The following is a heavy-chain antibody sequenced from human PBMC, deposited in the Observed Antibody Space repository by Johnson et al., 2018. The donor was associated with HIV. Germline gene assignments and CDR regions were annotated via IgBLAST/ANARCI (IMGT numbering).Heavy chain of an antibody. CDR1: GFTFSSYD. Sequence: VQLVESGGGLVQPGGSLRLSCAASGFTFSSYDMHWVRQATGKGLEWVAAVGTAGDTFYPGSVKGRFTISKEDAKNSLYLQMNRLSAGDTAVYYCARGMYYNFWSGYGIRWDAFDIWGQGTMVTVSS. CDR2: VGTAGDT. D-gene: IGHD3-3*01. CDR3: ARGMYYNFWSGYGIRWDAFDI. J-gene: IGHJ3*02. V-gene: IGHV3-13*01.